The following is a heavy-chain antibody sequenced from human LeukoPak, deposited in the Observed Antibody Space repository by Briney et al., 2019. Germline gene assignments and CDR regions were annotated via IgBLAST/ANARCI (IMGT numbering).Heavy chain of an antibody. J-gene: IGHJ4*02. CDR2: ISAYNGNT. CDR3: AREYYYDSSGYYYVSDY. D-gene: IGHD3-22*01. Sequence: ASVKVSCKASGYAFTSYGISWVRQAPGQGLEWMGWISAYNGNTNYAQKLQGRVTMTTDTSTSTAYMELRSLRSDDTAVYYCAREYYYDSSGYYYVSDYWGQGTLVTVSS. CDR1: GYAFTSYG. V-gene: IGHV1-18*01.